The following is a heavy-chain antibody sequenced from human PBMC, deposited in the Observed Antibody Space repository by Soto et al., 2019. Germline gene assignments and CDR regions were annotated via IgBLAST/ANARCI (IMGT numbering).Heavy chain of an antibody. CDR3: GPDTLDY. CDR1: GFMFSSHG. V-gene: IGHV3-33*01. J-gene: IGHJ4*02. Sequence: QVQLVESGGGVAQPGRSLRLSCAASGFMFSSHGMHWIRQAPGKGLEWVAVIWYDGSNKYYADSVKGRFTISRANSKNTLYLQMNSLRVEDTAVYYCGPDTLDYWGQGTLVTVSS. CDR2: IWYDGSNK.